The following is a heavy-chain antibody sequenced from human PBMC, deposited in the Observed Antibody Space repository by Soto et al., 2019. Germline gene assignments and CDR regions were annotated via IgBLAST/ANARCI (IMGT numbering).Heavy chain of an antibody. D-gene: IGHD4-17*01. V-gene: IGHV4-4*07. Sequence: SETLSLTCTLSGDSVSKYYWNWIRQPAGKGLEWIGRIYTTRSPNYNPSLKSRVTMSVDTSKNQFSLKLNLTSVTAADTAVYYCARSPAYGDYANLDTWGQGTLVTAPQ. J-gene: IGHJ5*02. CDR3: ARSPAYGDYANLDT. CDR2: IYTTRSP. CDR1: GDSVSKYY.